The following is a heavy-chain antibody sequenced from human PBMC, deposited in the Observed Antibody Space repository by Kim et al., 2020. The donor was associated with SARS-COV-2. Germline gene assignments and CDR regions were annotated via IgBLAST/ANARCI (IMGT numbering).Heavy chain of an antibody. CDR1: GGSISSYY. J-gene: IGHJ5*02. D-gene: IGHD6-6*01. CDR3: ARGSVEYSSSYWLDP. CDR2: IYYSGSS. Sequence: SETLSLTCTVSGGSISSYYWSWIRQPPGKGLEWIGYIYYSGSSNYNPSLKSRVTISVDTSKNQFSLKLSSVTAADTAVYYCARGSVEYSSSYWLDPWGQGTLVTVSS. V-gene: IGHV4-59*13.